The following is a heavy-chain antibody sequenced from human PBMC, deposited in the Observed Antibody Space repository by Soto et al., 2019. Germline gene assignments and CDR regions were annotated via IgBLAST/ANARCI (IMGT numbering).Heavy chain of an antibody. J-gene: IGHJ1*01. Sequence: QVQLVQSGAEVKKPGASVKVSCKASGYTFTTYAIHWVRQAPGQRLEWMAWINAGNDNIKYSQRFQGRVTVTRDTSASTAYMELSSLRSEDTAVYYCAGCGGDCPSAEYFQHWGQGTLVTVSS. CDR1: GYTFTTYA. CDR3: AGCGGDCPSAEYFQH. CDR2: INAGNDNI. D-gene: IGHD2-21*02. V-gene: IGHV1-3*01.